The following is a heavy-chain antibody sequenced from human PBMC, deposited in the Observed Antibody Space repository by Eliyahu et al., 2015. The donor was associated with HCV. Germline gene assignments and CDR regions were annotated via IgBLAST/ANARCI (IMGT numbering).Heavy chain of an antibody. CDR1: GFIFNNYA. Sequence: QVQMVESGGGVVQPGGSLRLCCAAXGFIFNNYAMHWVRQGPGKALEWVASIKYDGSNANYVDSVKGRFTIXRDNSESTLYLQMNRLRTDDSAVYYCAKEHPGNYLDYWGQGALVTVSS. CDR3: AKEHPGNYLDY. V-gene: IGHV3-30*02. CDR2: IKYDGSNA. J-gene: IGHJ4*02. D-gene: IGHD3-16*02.